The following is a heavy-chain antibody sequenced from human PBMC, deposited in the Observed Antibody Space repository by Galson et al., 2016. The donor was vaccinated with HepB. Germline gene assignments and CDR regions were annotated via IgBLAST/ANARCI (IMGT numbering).Heavy chain of an antibody. D-gene: IGHD3-10*01. V-gene: IGHV3-21*04. CDR3: ARAQDYYGSGKGDYGMDV. CDR1: GFTFSSYS. J-gene: IGHJ6*02. CDR2: ISSSSYI. Sequence: SLRLSCAASGFTFSSYSMNWVRQAPGKGLEWVSSISSSSYIYYADSVKGRFTISRDNSNNTLFLRMNALRAEDTAVYYCARAQDYYGSGKGDYGMDVWGQGTTVTVSS.